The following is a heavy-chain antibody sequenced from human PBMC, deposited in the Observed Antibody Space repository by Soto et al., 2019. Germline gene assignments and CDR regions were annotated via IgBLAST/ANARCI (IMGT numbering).Heavy chain of an antibody. CDR2: IYYSGST. CDR1: GGSISSYY. Sequence: KPSETLSLTCTVSGGSISSYYWSWIRQPPGKGLEWIGHIYYSGSTNYNPSLKSRVTISVDTSKNQFSLKLSSVTAADTAVYYCARSSGDYGEYWSQGTLVTVSS. J-gene: IGHJ4*02. CDR3: ARSSGDYGEY. V-gene: IGHV4-59*01. D-gene: IGHD4-17*01.